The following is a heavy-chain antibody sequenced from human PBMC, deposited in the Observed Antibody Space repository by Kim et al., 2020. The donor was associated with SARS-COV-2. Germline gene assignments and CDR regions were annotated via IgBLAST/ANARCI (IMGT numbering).Heavy chain of an antibody. J-gene: IGHJ4*02. CDR2: IEKGGSVQ. D-gene: IGHD2-15*01. CDR1: RFMFSDHW. CDR3: ARDQGVGGSLDF. V-gene: IGHV3-7*01. Sequence: GGSLRLSCAASRFMFSDHWMTWVRQAPGKGLEWVAYIEKGGSVQYYVDSVKGRFTISRDNGRNSLYLQMNSLRAEDTAVYYCARDQGVGGSLDFWGQGTL.